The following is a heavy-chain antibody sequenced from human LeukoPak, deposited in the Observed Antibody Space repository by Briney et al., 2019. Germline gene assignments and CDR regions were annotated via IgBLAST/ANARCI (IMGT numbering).Heavy chain of an antibody. V-gene: IGHV4-39*07. Sequence: SETLSLTCIVSGGSISINNYYWAWIRQPPGKGLEWIGSIYYSGSTYYNPSLKSRVTISVDTSKNQFSLKLSSVTAADTAVYYCARAPVMGAFDIWGQGTMVTVSS. J-gene: IGHJ3*02. CDR2: IYYSGST. CDR3: ARAPVMGAFDI. CDR1: GGSISINNYY.